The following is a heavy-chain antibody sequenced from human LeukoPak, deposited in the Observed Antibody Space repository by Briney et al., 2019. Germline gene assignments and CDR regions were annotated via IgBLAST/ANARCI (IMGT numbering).Heavy chain of an antibody. Sequence: PSETLSLTCTVSGGSISSYYWSWIRQPPGKGLEWIGYIYYSGSTNYNPPLQSRVTISVDTSKYQFSLKLSSVTAADTAVYYCARDQYSSSWYGAFDYWGQGTLVTVSS. CDR3: ARDQYSSSWYGAFDY. CDR1: GGSISSYY. CDR2: IYYSGST. D-gene: IGHD6-13*01. J-gene: IGHJ4*02. V-gene: IGHV4-59*01.